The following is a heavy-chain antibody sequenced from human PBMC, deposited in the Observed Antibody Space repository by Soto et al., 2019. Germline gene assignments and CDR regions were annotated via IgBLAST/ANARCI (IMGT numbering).Heavy chain of an antibody. V-gene: IGHV4-34*01. D-gene: IGHD3-9*01. CDR1: GGSFCGYY. Sequence: SETLSLTCAVYGGSFCGYYWSWIRQPPGKGLEWIGEINHSGSTNYNPSLKSRVTISVDTSKNQFSLKLSSATAADTAVYFCARAKYYDILTGYSVWGQGTLVTVSS. J-gene: IGHJ4*02. CDR2: INHSGST. CDR3: ARAKYYDILTGYSV.